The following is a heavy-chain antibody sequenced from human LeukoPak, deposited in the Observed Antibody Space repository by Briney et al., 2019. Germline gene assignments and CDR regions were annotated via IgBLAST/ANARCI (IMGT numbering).Heavy chain of an antibody. D-gene: IGHD6-13*01. Sequence: GGSLRLSCAASGFTFDDYGMSWVRQAPGKGLEWVSGINWNGGSTGYADSVKGRFTISRDNAKNSLYLQMNSLRAEDTAVYHCARDLWMAAGAFDIWGQGTMVTVSS. CDR1: GFTFDDYG. V-gene: IGHV3-20*01. CDR3: ARDLWMAAGAFDI. CDR2: INWNGGST. J-gene: IGHJ3*02.